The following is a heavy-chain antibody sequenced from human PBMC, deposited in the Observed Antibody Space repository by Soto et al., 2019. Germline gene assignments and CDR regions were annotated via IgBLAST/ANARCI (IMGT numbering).Heavy chain of an antibody. J-gene: IGHJ5*02. CDR2: ISSSSSTI. D-gene: IGHD6-6*01. V-gene: IGHV3-48*01. Sequence: GGSLRLSCAASGFTFSSYSMNWVRQAPGKGRGWVSYISSSSSTIYYADSVKGRFTISRDNAKTSLYLQMNSLRAEDTAVYSCARDSPYSSSSGHRRHWFDPWGQGTLVTASS. CDR1: GFTFSSYS. CDR3: ARDSPYSSSSGHRRHWFDP.